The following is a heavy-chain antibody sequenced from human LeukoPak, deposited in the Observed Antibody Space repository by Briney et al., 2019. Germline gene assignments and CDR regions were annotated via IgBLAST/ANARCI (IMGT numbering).Heavy chain of an antibody. J-gene: IGHJ4*02. D-gene: IGHD2-2*02. Sequence: GGSLRLSCAASGFTFSSYGMHWVRQAPGKGLEWVAVISYDGSNKYYADSVKGRFTISRDNSKNTLYLQVNSLRAEDTAVYYCAKDLTALPATAITEGFDYWGQGTLVTVSS. CDR2: ISYDGSNK. V-gene: IGHV3-30*18. CDR3: AKDLTALPATAITEGFDY. CDR1: GFTFSSYG.